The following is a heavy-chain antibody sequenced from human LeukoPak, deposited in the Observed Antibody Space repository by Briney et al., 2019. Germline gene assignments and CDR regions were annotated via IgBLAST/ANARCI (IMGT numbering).Heavy chain of an antibody. CDR3: AREDSSGYTIL. CDR2: IIPIFGTA. CDR1: GGTFSSYA. J-gene: IGHJ4*02. D-gene: IGHD3-22*01. Sequence: ASVKVSCKASGGTFSSYAISWVRQAPGQGLEWMGGIIPIFGTANYAQKFQGRVTITADESTSTAYMELSSLRSENTAVHYCAREDSSGYTILWGQGTLVTVSS. V-gene: IGHV1-69*13.